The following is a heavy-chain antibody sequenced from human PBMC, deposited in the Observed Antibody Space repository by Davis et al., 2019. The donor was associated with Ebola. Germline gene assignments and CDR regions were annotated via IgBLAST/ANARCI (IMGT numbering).Heavy chain of an antibody. J-gene: IGHJ4*02. CDR1: GFAFSIHW. D-gene: IGHD2-21*01. V-gene: IGHV3-7*03. CDR3: ARYCIYTDCSYFDW. CDR2: IRQDGGET. Sequence: PGGSLRLSCAAASGFAFSIHWMTWVRQAPGKGLEWVANIRQDGGETYYADSVKGRFAISRDNSKNTLYLQMNSLRAEDTATYYCARYCIYTDCSYFDWWGQGTLVTVSS.